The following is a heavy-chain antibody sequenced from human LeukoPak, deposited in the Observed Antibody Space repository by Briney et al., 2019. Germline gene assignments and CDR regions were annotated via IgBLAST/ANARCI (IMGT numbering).Heavy chain of an antibody. CDR1: GGSVSSGFYY. V-gene: IGHV4-61*01. Sequence: SETLSLTCTVSGGSVSSGFYYWSWIRQPPGKGLEWIGYIYYSGSTNYNPSLRSRVTISVDTSKNQFSLKLRSVTAADTAVYYCARTDALYCSSTSCYDYWGQGTLVTVSS. D-gene: IGHD2-2*01. CDR2: IYYSGST. CDR3: ARTDALYCSSTSCYDY. J-gene: IGHJ4*02.